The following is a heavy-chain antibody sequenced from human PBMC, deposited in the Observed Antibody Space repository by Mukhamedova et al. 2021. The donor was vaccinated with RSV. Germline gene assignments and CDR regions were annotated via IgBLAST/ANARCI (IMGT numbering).Heavy chain of an antibody. CDR1: GGSISSSTYY. D-gene: IGHD6-19*01. V-gene: IGHV4-39*07. CDR2: IDYSGST. CDR3: ATSGAGSPVSFDY. Sequence: GGSISSSTYYWGWIRQPPGKGLEWIGCIDYSGSTYYSPSLKSRVTISVDPSKNQFSLKLSSVTAADTAVYYSATSGAGSPVSFDY. J-gene: IGHJ4*01.